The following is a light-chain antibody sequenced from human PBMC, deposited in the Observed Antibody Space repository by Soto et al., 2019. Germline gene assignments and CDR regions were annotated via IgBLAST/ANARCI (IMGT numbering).Light chain of an antibody. CDR3: CSYTTTSTFV. CDR1: SSDVGGYNY. CDR2: EVF. J-gene: IGLJ2*01. Sequence: QSALTQPASVSGSPGQSITISCTGTSSDVGGYNYVSWYQQHPGKVPKLMIYEVFRRPSGISNRFSGSKSGNTASLTISGLQADDEADYYCCSYTTTSTFVFGGGTTLTVL. V-gene: IGLV2-14*01.